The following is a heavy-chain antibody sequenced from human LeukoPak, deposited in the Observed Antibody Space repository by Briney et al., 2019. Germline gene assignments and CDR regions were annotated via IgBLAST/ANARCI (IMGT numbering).Heavy chain of an antibody. CDR3: ARVNGYYYDSSGYYP. CDR2: INPNSGGT. V-gene: IGHV1-2*02. J-gene: IGHJ5*02. CDR1: GYTFTGYY. D-gene: IGHD3-22*01. Sequence: ASVKVSCKASGYTFTGYYMHWVRQAPGQGLEWMGWINPNSGGTNYAQKFQGRVTMTRDTSISTAYMELSRLRSDDTAVYYCARVNGYYYDSSGYYPWGQGTLVTASS.